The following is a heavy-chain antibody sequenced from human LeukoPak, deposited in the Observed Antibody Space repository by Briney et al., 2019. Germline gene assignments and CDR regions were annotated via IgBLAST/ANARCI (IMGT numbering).Heavy chain of an antibody. D-gene: IGHD1-26*01. CDR1: GGSFSGYY. J-gene: IGHJ3*02. Sequence: SETLSLTCAVYGGSFSGYYWSWIRQPPGKGLEWIGEINHSGSTNYNPSLKSRVTISVDTSKNQFSLKLSSVTAADTAVYYCAREDGTKWELPSGAFDIWGQGTMVTVSS. V-gene: IGHV4-34*01. CDR2: INHSGST. CDR3: AREDGTKWELPSGAFDI.